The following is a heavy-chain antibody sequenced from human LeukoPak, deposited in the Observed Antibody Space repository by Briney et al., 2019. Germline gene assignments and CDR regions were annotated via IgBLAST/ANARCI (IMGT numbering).Heavy chain of an antibody. D-gene: IGHD1-1*01. CDR1: GFTCSSYW. Sequence: GGSLRLSCAASGFTCSSYWMSWVRQAPGKGLEWVANIKQDGSEKYYVDSVKGRFTISRDNAKNSLYLQMNSLRAEDTAVYYCARDTTVPQAYYYMDVWGKGTTVTVSS. CDR3: ARDTTVPQAYYYMDV. V-gene: IGHV3-7*01. CDR2: IKQDGSEK. J-gene: IGHJ6*03.